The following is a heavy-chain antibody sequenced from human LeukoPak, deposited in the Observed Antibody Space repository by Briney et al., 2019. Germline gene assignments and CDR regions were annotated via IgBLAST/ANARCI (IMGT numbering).Heavy chain of an antibody. D-gene: IGHD2-2*01. Sequence: SETLSLTCTVSGGSISSSSYYWGWIRQPPGKGLEWIGSIYYSGSTYYNPSLKSRVTISVDTSKNQFSLKLSSVTAADTAVYYCARVSAVVPDAPPPRPYYFDYWGQGTLVTVSS. J-gene: IGHJ4*02. V-gene: IGHV4-39*07. CDR3: ARVSAVVPDAPPPRPYYFDY. CDR1: GGSISSSSYY. CDR2: IYYSGST.